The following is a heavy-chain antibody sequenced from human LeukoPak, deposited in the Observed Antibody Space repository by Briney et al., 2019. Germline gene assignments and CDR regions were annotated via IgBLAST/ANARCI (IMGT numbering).Heavy chain of an antibody. V-gene: IGHV3-7*01. D-gene: IGHD5-12*01. CDR2: IKQDGSEK. CDR1: RFTFGSYW. J-gene: IGHJ4*02. CDR3: ARGPSGYHDT. Sequence: GGSLRLSCAASRFTFGSYWMSWVRQAPGKGLEWVANIKQDGSEKYYVDSVKGRFTISRDNAKNSLYLQMNSLRVEDTAVYYCARGPSGYHDTGGQGTLVTVSS.